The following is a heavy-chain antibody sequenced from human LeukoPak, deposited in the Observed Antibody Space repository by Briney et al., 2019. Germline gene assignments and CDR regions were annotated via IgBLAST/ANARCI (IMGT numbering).Heavy chain of an antibody. Sequence: PGGSLRLSCAASGFTFSRYCMNWVRQAPGKGLEWVANIKRDGSDKIYADSVKGRFSISRDNAKNSLYLQMDSLRAEDTDVYFCAKEGDYAIISFDYWGQGALVTVSS. J-gene: IGHJ4*02. CDR2: IKRDGSDK. D-gene: IGHD4-17*01. CDR3: AKEGDYAIISFDY. CDR1: GFTFSRYC. V-gene: IGHV3-7*01.